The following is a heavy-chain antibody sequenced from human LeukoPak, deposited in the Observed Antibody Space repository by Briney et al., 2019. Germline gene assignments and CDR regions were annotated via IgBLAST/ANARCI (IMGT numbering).Heavy chain of an antibody. Sequence: GGSLRLSCAASRFMFNNYAMHWVRQAPGKGLEWVSTVGLSAASTYFAVSVKGRFTVSRDSAKNTISLQMTSLRTDDTAVYFCVKNWGGYYFDYWGQGTLVTVSS. CDR2: VGLSAAST. CDR1: RFMFNNYA. J-gene: IGHJ4*02. V-gene: IGHV3-23*01. D-gene: IGHD7-27*01. CDR3: VKNWGGYYFDY.